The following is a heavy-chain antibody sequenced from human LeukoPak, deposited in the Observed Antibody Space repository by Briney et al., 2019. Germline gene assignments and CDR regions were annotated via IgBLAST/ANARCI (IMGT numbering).Heavy chain of an antibody. J-gene: IGHJ4*02. V-gene: IGHV3-74*01. D-gene: IGHD1/OR15-1a*01. CDR2: IDTDGGTT. CDR3: AKDLTWNTADY. CDR1: GFTFRSYS. Sequence: PGGSLRLSCAASGFTFRSYSMNWVRQVPGKGLVWVSRIDTDGGTTGYADSVRGRFTISRDNAKNTLYLQMNGLRAEDTAIYYCAKDLTWNTADYWGQGTLVTVSS.